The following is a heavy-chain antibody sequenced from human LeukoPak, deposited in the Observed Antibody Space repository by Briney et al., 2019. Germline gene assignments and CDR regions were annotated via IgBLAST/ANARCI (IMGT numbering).Heavy chain of an antibody. CDR1: GYTFTSYG. CDR2: ISAYNGNT. CDR3: ARSGNILTGYYKARFDY. J-gene: IGHJ4*02. V-gene: IGHV1-18*01. D-gene: IGHD3-9*01. Sequence: ASVKVSCKVSGYTFTSYGISWVRQAPGQGLEWMGWISAYNGNTNYAQKLQGRVTMTTDTSTSTAYMELRSLRSDDTAVYYCARSGNILTGYYKARFDYWGQGTLVTVSS.